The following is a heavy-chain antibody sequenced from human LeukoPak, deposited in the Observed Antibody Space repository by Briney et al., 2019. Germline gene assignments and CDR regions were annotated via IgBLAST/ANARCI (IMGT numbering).Heavy chain of an antibody. J-gene: IGHJ4*02. D-gene: IGHD3-22*01. V-gene: IGHV1-69*06. CDR1: GGTFSSYA. Sequence: GSSVKVSCKASGGTFSSYAISWVRQAPGQGLEWMGGIIPIFGTANYAQKFQGRVTITADKSTSTAYMELSSLRSEDTAVYYCASGYYDSSGYYPLGYWGQGTLVTVSS. CDR3: ASGYYDSSGYYPLGY. CDR2: IIPIFGTA.